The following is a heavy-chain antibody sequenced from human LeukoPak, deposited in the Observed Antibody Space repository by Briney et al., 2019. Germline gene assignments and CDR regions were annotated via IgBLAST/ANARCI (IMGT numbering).Heavy chain of an antibody. V-gene: IGHV3-33*08. CDR3: ARDHSPGGWFDP. CDR2: IWYGGSNK. CDR1: GFTLSSFG. J-gene: IGHJ5*02. Sequence: GGSLRLSCAASGFTLSSFGMHWGRQAPGQGLEWVAVIWYGGSNKYYADSVKGRFTISRDNSKNTLYLQMNSLRAEDTAVYYCARDHSPGGWFDPWGQGTLVTVSS. D-gene: IGHD3-10*01.